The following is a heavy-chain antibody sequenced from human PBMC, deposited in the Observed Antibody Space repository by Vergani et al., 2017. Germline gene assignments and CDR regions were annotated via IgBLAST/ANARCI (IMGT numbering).Heavy chain of an antibody. CDR2: IWYDGSNK. J-gene: IGHJ3*02. CDR3: ASISGWHHDAFDI. CDR1: GFTFSSYA. V-gene: IGHV3-33*08. Sequence: QVQLVESGGGVVQPGRSLRLSCAASGFTFSSYAMHWVRQAPGKGLEWVAVIWYDGSNKYYADSVKGRFTISRDNSKNTLYLQMNSLRAEDTAVYYCASISGWHHDAFDIWGQGTMVTVSS. D-gene: IGHD6-19*01.